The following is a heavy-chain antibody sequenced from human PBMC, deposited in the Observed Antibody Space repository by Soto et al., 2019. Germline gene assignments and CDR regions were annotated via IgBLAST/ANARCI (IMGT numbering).Heavy chain of an antibody. Sequence: SVKVSCKASGVTFSSYAISWVRQAPGQGLEWMGGIIPIFGTANYAQKFQGRVTITADESTSTAYMELSSLRSEDTAVYYCARGGPYTMVRGFYYYGMDVWGQGTTVTVSS. D-gene: IGHD3-10*01. V-gene: IGHV1-69*13. CDR3: ARGGPYTMVRGFYYYGMDV. CDR1: GVTFSSYA. CDR2: IIPIFGTA. J-gene: IGHJ6*02.